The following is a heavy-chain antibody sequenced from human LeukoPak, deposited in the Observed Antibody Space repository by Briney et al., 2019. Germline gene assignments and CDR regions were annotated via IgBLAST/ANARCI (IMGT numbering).Heavy chain of an antibody. Sequence: PVASVTVSCKASGYTFTSYYMQWVRQAPGQGVEWMGLIKASGGSTTYAQKFQGRVTMTRDTSTSTVYTELSSLRSEDTAVYYCARDAERDVGVLWFGVGFPSRWGQGTVVTVSS. D-gene: IGHD3-10*01. V-gene: IGHV1-46*01. CDR3: ARDAERDVGVLWFGVGFPSR. J-gene: IGHJ4*02. CDR2: IKASGGST. CDR1: GYTFTSYY.